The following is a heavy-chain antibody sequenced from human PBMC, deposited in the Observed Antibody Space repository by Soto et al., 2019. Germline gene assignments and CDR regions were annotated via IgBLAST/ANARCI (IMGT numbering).Heavy chain of an antibody. CDR2: ISTYNGDT. CDR1: GYTFSTSG. V-gene: IGHV1-18*01. Sequence: QVQLVQSGAEVRKPGASVKVSCKASGYTFSTSGMSWLRQAPGQGLEWMGGISTYNGDTNDAPKFHDRVTMTSDTATSTDSMELRSMRSDDKAVYYCASAGAAPYYYYGMDVWGQGTRVTVSS. J-gene: IGHJ6*02. CDR3: ASAGAAPYYYYGMDV. D-gene: IGHD2-15*01.